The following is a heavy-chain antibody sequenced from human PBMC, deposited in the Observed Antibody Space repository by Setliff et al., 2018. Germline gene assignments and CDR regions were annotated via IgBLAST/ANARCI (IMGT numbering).Heavy chain of an antibody. CDR3: LKKIIAGAGPPYDYFDY. CDR1: GFTFSGSA. Sequence: GGSLRLSCAASGFTFSGSAMHWVRQASGKGLEWVGRIRSKANSYATAYAASVKGRFTISRDDSKNTAYLQMNSLKTEDTAVYYCLKKIIAGAGPPYDYFDYWGQGTLVTVSS. J-gene: IGHJ4*02. D-gene: IGHD1-26*01. V-gene: IGHV3-73*01. CDR2: IRSKANSYAT.